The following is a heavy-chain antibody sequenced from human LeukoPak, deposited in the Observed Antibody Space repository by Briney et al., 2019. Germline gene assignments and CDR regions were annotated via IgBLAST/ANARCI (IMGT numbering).Heavy chain of an antibody. Sequence: QPGGSLRLSCAASGFTFSSQWMHWVRQAPGKGLVWVSRINRDGSGIIYADSVKGRFTISRDSAKNTLYLQMNSLRAEDTAVYYCARAPPSNGYSYHFDIWGQGTMVTVSS. CDR3: ARAPPSNGYSYHFDI. CDR1: GFTFSSQW. V-gene: IGHV3-74*01. D-gene: IGHD5-18*01. J-gene: IGHJ3*02. CDR2: INRDGSGI.